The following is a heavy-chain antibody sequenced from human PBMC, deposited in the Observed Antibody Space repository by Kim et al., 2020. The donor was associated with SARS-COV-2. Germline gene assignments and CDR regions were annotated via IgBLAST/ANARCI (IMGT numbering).Heavy chain of an antibody. Sequence: SETLSLTCTVSGGSISSSSYYWGWIRQPPGKGLEWIGSIYYSGSTYYNPSLKSRVTISVDTSKNQFSLKLSSVTAADTAVYYCVRGGGLGMVRGVIPNWFDPWGQGTLVTVSS. D-gene: IGHD3-10*01. CDR1: GGSISSSSYY. V-gene: IGHV4-39*07. CDR2: IYYSGST. J-gene: IGHJ5*02. CDR3: VRGGGLGMVRGVIPNWFDP.